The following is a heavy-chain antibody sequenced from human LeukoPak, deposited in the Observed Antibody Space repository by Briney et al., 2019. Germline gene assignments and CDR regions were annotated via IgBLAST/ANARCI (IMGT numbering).Heavy chain of an antibody. J-gene: IGHJ4*02. D-gene: IGHD2-8*01. V-gene: IGHV1-8*01. CDR1: GYTFTSYD. Sequence: VASLKVSCKASGYTFTSYDINWVRQATGQGLEWMGWMNPNSGNTGYVQKFQGRVSMTRNTSISTAYMELSSLRSEDTAVYYCGRGRGNGRPENYFDYWGQGTLVTVSS. CDR3: GRGRGNGRPENYFDY. CDR2: MNPNSGNT.